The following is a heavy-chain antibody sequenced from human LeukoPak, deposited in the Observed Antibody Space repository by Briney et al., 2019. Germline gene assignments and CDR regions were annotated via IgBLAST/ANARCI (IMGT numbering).Heavy chain of an antibody. V-gene: IGHV1-18*01. CDR1: GDTFTHYI. J-gene: IGHJ5*02. CDR2: ISAYNNYT. D-gene: IGHD4-17*01. CDR3: AREGADDHGRLQWFDP. Sequence: ASVKVSCKASGDTFTHYIINWVRQAPGQGLEWMGKISAYNNYTTYAQKFQSRIAMTTDTSTNTAYMDLRSLRSDDTAFYYCAREGADDHGRLQWFDPWGQGTLVTVSS.